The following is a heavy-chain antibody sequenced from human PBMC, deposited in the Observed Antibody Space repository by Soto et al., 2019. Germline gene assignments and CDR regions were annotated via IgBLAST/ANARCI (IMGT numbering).Heavy chain of an antibody. CDR1: GYTFTSYA. D-gene: IGHD2-2*01. CDR3: ARDPRITRCPDY. V-gene: IGHV1-3*01. J-gene: IGHJ4*02. CDR2: INAGNGNT. Sequence: QVPLVQSGAEVKQPGASVKVSCKASGYTFTSYAMHWVRQAPGQRLEWMGWINAGNGNTKYSQKFQGRVTITRDTSASTGYMELSSLRSEDTAVYYCARDPRITRCPDYWGQGTLVTVSS.